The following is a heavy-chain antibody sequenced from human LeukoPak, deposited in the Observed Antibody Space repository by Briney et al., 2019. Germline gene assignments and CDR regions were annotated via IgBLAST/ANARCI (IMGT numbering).Heavy chain of an antibody. J-gene: IGHJ4*02. CDR2: ISSSSSYI. CDR1: GFTFSSYS. Sequence: PGGSLRLSCAASGFTFSSYSMNWVRQAPGKGLEWVSSISSSSSYIYYADSVKGRFTISRDNAKNSLYLQMNSLRAEDTAVYYCARGRGSYTKFDYWGQGTLVTVSS. CDR3: ARGRGSYTKFDY. V-gene: IGHV3-21*01. D-gene: IGHD1-26*01.